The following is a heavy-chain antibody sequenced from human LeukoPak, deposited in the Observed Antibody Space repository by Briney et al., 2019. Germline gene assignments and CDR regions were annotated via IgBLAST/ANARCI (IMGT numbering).Heavy chain of an antibody. D-gene: IGHD3-3*01. J-gene: IGHJ4*02. CDR1: GFTFSSYE. CDR2: ISSSGSAI. CDR3: AKVGFSEMEWLLYSDH. Sequence: GGSLRLSCAASGFTFSSYEMNWVRQAPGKGLDWVSYISSSGSAIYYADSVRGRFTISRDNAKNSLYLQMNSLRAEDTAVYYCAKVGFSEMEWLLYSDHWGQGTLVTVSS. V-gene: IGHV3-48*03.